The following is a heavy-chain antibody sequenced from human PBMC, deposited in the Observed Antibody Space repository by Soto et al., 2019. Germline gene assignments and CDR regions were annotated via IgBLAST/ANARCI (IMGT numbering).Heavy chain of an antibody. CDR3: ARGGHVVVVTAALDY. Sequence: QVQLMQSGAEVKKPGASAKVSCKASGDTFTDYYIHWVRQAPGQGLEWMGTVNPSGGHTTYAQHFLGRVTMTRDTSTSTLYMELSLTSDDTAIYYCARGGHVVVVTAALDYWGQGTLVTVSS. CDR1: GDTFTDYY. V-gene: IGHV1-46*01. D-gene: IGHD2-21*02. CDR2: VNPSGGHT. J-gene: IGHJ4*02.